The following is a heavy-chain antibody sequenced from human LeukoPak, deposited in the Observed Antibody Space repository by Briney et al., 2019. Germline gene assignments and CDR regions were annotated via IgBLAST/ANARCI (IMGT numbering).Heavy chain of an antibody. V-gene: IGHV1-8*01. CDR2: MNPNSGNT. D-gene: IGHD6-13*01. Sequence: ASVKVSCKASGYTFTSYDINWVRQATGQGLEWMGWMNPNSGNTGYAQKFQGRVTMTRNTSISTAYMELSSLRSEDTAVYYCARGYSNSWSNYYYYGMDVWGQGTTVTVSS. J-gene: IGHJ6*02. CDR1: GYTFTSYD. CDR3: ARGYSNSWSNYYYYGMDV.